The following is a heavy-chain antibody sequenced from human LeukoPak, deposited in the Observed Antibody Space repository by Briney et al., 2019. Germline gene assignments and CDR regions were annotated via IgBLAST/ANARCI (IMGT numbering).Heavy chain of an antibody. CDR1: GGSVSSGSYY. CDR2: IYYSGST. V-gene: IGHV4-61*01. D-gene: IGHD6-19*01. CDR3: AGGPYSSGWDGFDY. Sequence: SETLSLTCTVSGGSVSSGSYYWSWIRQPPGKGLEWIGYIYYSGSTNYNPSLKSRVTISVDTSKNQFSLKLSSVTAADTAVYYCAGGPYSSGWDGFDYWGQGTLVTVSS. J-gene: IGHJ4*02.